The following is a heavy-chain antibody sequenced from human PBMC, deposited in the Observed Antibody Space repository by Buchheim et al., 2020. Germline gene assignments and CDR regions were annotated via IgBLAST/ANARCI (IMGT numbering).Heavy chain of an antibody. CDR1: GGSISSYY. D-gene: IGHD2/OR15-2a*01. V-gene: IGHV4-59*01. CDR3: ARHHRYYGTWYFDL. Sequence: QVQLQESGPGLVKPSETLSLTCTVSGGSISSYYWSWIRQPPGKGLEWIWYIYDTGGTLYNPSLSSRVTMSLDTSKTHFSLKMSTVTAADTAVYFCARHHRYYGTWYFDLWGRGTL. CDR2: IYDTGGT. J-gene: IGHJ2*01.